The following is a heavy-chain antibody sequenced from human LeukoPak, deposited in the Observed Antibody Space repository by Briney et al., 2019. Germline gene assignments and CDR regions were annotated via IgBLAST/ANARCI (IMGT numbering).Heavy chain of an antibody. D-gene: IGHD5-18*01. CDR1: GYTFTSYG. V-gene: IGHV1-18*01. CDR2: ISGYNTNT. Sequence: GASVKVSCKASGYTFTSYGISWVRQAPGQGLEWMGWISGYNTNTNYAQKFQDRVTLTTDTSTSTAYMELRSLRSDDTAVYYCARNFWGYGDYWGQGTLVTVSS. CDR3: ARNFWGYGDY. J-gene: IGHJ4*02.